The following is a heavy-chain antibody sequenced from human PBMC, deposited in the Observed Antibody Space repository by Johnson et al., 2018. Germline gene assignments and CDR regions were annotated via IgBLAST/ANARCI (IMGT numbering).Heavy chain of an antibody. V-gene: IGHV3-48*01. CDR2: ISSNSSTI. D-gene: IGHD3-22*01. CDR1: GFTFSSYG. J-gene: IGHJ3*02. Sequence: VQLVESGGGVVQPGRSLRLSCAASGFTFSSYGMHWVRQAPGKGLEWVSYISSNSSTIYYADSVKGRFTISRANAKTSLYLQMNSLRAEDTAVYYCAKASYYYDSSGPYLGAFDSWGQGTMVTVSS. CDR3: AKASYYYDSSGPYLGAFDS.